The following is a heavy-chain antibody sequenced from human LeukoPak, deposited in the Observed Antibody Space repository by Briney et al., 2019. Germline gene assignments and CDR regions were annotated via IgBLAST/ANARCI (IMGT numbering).Heavy chain of an antibody. CDR1: GFTFDNYA. J-gene: IGHJ4*02. V-gene: IGHV3-23*01. Sequence: PGGSLRLSCAASGFTFDNYAMSWVRQAPGKGLEWVSAISGSGGSTYYADSVKGRFTISRDNSKNTLYLQMNSLRAEDTAVYYCAKGPPTRYYYDSSGYYGYWGQGTLVTVSS. D-gene: IGHD3-22*01. CDR3: AKGPPTRYYYDSSGYYGY. CDR2: ISGSGGST.